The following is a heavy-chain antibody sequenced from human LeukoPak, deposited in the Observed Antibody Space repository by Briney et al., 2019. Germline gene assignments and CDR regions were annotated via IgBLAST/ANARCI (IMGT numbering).Heavy chain of an antibody. Sequence: ASVKVSCKASGYTFTGYYMHWVRQAPGQGLEWMARINPNSGGTNYAQKFQGRVTMTRDTSISTAYMELSRLRSDDTAVYYCARGTITMVRGVITRWGQGTLVTVSS. D-gene: IGHD3-10*01. J-gene: IGHJ4*02. V-gene: IGHV1-2*06. CDR1: GYTFTGYY. CDR2: INPNSGGT. CDR3: ARGTITMVRGVITR.